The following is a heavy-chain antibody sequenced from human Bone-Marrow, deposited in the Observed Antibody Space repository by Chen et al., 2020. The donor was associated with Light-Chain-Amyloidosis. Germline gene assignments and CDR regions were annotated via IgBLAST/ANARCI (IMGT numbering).Heavy chain of an antibody. V-gene: IGHV4-39*01. D-gene: IGHD3-10*02. CDR1: GGSISSSSHY. CDR2: IYYSGNT. J-gene: IGHJ2*01. CDR3: SLLLCLLFVPPAFSFHL. Sequence: QLQLQESGPGLVKPSETLSLTCTVSGGSISSSSHYWGWIRQTPGKGLEWIGSIYYSGNTYYNPSLKRRVTISIDTSKNQFSLNLSSVTAADTAVYYCSLLLCLLFVPPAFSFHLWCRGTLVTVSS.